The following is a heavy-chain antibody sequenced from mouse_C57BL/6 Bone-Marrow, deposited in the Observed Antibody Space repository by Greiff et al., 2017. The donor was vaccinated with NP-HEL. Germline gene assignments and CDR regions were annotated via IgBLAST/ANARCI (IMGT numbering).Heavy chain of an antibody. Sequence: DVMLVESGEGLVKPGGSLKLSCAASGFTFSSYAMSWVRQTPEKRLEWVAYISSGGDYIYYADTVKGRFTISRDNARNTLYLQMSSLKSEDTAVYYCTRDKTTMDYWGQGTSVTVSS. V-gene: IGHV5-9-1*02. CDR3: TRDKTTMDY. CDR2: ISSGGDYI. J-gene: IGHJ4*01. CDR1: GFTFSSYA.